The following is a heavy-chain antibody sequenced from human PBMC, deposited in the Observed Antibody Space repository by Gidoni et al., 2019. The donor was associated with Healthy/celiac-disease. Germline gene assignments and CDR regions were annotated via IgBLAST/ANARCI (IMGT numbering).Heavy chain of an antibody. CDR2: IYTSGST. V-gene: IGHV4-61*02. CDR3: ARDREMATIVDYGMDV. Sequence: QVQLQESGPGLVKPSQTLSLTCTVPGGSISSGSYYWSWIRQPAGKGLEWIGRIYTSGSTNYNPSLKSLVTISVDTSKNQFSLKLSSVTAADTAVYYCARDREMATIVDYGMDVWGQGTTVTVSS. J-gene: IGHJ6*02. CDR1: GGSISSGSYY. D-gene: IGHD5-12*01.